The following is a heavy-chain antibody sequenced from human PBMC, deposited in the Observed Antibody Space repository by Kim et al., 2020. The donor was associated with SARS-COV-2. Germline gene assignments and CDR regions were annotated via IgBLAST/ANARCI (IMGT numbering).Heavy chain of an antibody. CDR1: GGSISSGGYY. Sequence: SETLSLTCTVSGGSISSGGYYWSWIRQHPGKGLEWIGYIYYSGSTYYNPSLKSRVTISVDTSKNQFSLKLSSVTAADTAVYYCARAETRITIFGMVIILAFDIGGQETILPVSS. CDR2: IYYSGST. J-gene: IGHJ3*02. CDR3: ARAETRITIFGMVIILAFDI. V-gene: IGHV4-31*03. D-gene: IGHD3-3*01.